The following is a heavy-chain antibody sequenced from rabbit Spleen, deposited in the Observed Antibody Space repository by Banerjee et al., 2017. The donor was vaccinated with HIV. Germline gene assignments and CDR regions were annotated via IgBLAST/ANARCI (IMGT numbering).Heavy chain of an antibody. J-gene: IGHJ4*01. Sequence: QEQLKETGGGLVQPGGSLTLSCKASGLDFSRYYMNWVRQAPGKGLEWIGTVYGGKNTTYYASEMNGRFTIAKTSSTTVTLQMTSLTAADTATYFCARSTTNGGGNYAANLWGPGTLVTVS. CDR2: VYGGKNTT. CDR3: ARSTTNGGGNYAANL. D-gene: IGHD1-1*01. CDR1: GLDFSRYYM. V-gene: IGHV1S45*01.